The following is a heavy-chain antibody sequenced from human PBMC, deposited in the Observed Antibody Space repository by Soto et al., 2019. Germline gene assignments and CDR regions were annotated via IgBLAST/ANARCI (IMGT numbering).Heavy chain of an antibody. CDR3: ARGSNSNFEGPIV. V-gene: IGHV4-59*01. Sequence: SETLSLTCTISGGSISDYSWNWIRQPPGRGLEWIGHIFYRGSTKYNPSLWDRVTISRGSSQTQLSLRLKSVTAADTAIYYCARGSNSNFEGPIVWGQGILVTASS. CDR2: IFYRGST. J-gene: IGHJ4*02. CDR1: GGSISDYS. D-gene: IGHD2-2*01.